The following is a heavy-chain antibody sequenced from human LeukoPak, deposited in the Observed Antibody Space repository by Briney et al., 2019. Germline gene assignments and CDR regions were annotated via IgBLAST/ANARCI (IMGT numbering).Heavy chain of an antibody. J-gene: IGHJ5*02. V-gene: IGHV4-39*01. CDR2: IYYRGNT. CDR1: GGSISSSNYY. D-gene: IGHD3-16*01. CDR3: ARGLGWGDWFDP. Sequence: KPSETLSLTCTVSGGSISSSNYYWGWIRQPPGKGLEWIGTIYYRGNTDYNPSLKSRVTISVDTSENQFFLKLSSVTAADTAVYYCARGLGWGDWFDPWGQGTLVTVSS.